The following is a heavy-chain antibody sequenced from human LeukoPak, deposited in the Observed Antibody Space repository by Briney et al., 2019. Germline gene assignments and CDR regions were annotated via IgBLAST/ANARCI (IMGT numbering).Heavy chain of an antibody. CDR1: GGSIISYY. V-gene: IGHV4-4*07. D-gene: IGHD3-16*01. CDR2: IYATGST. J-gene: IGHJ6*03. CDR3: ARATGGYYYYYYMDV. Sequence: SETLSLTCTVSGGSIISYYWSWIRQPAGKGLEWIGRIYATGSTSYNPSLKSRVTISVDKSKNQFSLKLSSVTAADTAVYYCARATGGYYYYYYMDVWGKGTTVTVFS.